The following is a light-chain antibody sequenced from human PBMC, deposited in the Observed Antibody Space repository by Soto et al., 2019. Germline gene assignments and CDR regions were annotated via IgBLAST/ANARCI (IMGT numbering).Light chain of an antibody. Sequence: DIQMTQSPSSLSASVGDRVTITCRASHDIRNHLSWYQQKPGKVPKLLIHTSTTLQSGVPSRFRGRGSGTVFTLTISSLQPEDVATYYCQKHDTAPLTFGGGTKVEIK. J-gene: IGKJ4*01. CDR2: TST. V-gene: IGKV1-27*01. CDR3: QKHDTAPLT. CDR1: HDIRNH.